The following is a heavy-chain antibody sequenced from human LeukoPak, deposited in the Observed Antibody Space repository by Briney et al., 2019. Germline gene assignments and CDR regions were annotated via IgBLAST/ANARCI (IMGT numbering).Heavy chain of an antibody. CDR2: INWNGGST. V-gene: IGHV3-20*04. J-gene: IGHJ6*03. Sequence: GGSLRLSCAVSRFTLNDYGMSWARHARGRGREWVTCINWNGGSTAYAACVKGRFTSTRDNSENTLFLHMNTLRPEDTAVYYCGKEGAWNDVTLMDVWGKGTTVTISS. D-gene: IGHD1-1*01. CDR1: RFTLNDYG. CDR3: GKEGAWNDVTLMDV.